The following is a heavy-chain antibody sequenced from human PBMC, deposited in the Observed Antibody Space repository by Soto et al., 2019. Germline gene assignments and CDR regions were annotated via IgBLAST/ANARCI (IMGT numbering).Heavy chain of an antibody. CDR2: INAGNGNT. CDR1: GYTFNSYA. Sequence: QVQLAQSGAEVKKPGASVKVSCKASGYTFNSYAMHWVRQAPGQRLEWMGWINAGNGNTKYSQKFQGRVTIARDTSASTAYMELSSLRSEDTAVYYCARVKQWLEIFDYWGQGTLVTVSS. J-gene: IGHJ4*02. D-gene: IGHD6-19*01. V-gene: IGHV1-3*01. CDR3: ARVKQWLEIFDY.